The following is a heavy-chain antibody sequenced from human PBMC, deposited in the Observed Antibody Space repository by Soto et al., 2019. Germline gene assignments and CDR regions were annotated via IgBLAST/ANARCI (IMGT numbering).Heavy chain of an antibody. CDR3: ARHPLQSYDFWSGYFDY. D-gene: IGHD3-3*01. CDR1: GGSISSYY. J-gene: IGHJ4*02. CDR2: IYYSGST. Sequence: PSETLSLTCTVSGGSISSYYWSWIRQPPGKGLEWIGYIYYSGSTNYNPSLKSRVTISVDTSKNQFSLKLSSVTAADTAVYYCARHPLQSYDFWSGYFDYWGQGTLVTVSS. V-gene: IGHV4-59*01.